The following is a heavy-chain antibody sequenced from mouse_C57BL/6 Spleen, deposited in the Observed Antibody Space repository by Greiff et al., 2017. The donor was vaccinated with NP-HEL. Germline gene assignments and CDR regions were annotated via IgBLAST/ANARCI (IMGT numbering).Heavy chain of an antibody. CDR2: IDPEDGET. Sequence: EVQLQQSGAELVKPGASVKLSCTASGFNITDYYMHWVKQRTEQGLEWIGRIDPEDGETKYAPKFQGKATITADTSSNTAYLQLGSLTSEDTAVYYCAPTEGITGWFAYWGQGTLVTVSA. CDR1: GFNITDYY. V-gene: IGHV14-2*01. CDR3: APTEGITGWFAY. J-gene: IGHJ3*01. D-gene: IGHD2-4*01.